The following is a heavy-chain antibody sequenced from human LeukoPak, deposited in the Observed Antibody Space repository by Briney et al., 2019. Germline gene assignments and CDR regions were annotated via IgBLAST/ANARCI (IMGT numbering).Heavy chain of an antibody. CDR2: ISGGGSST. J-gene: IGHJ5*02. D-gene: IGHD3-22*01. CDR3: AHTDSYYFDSGMVS. Sequence: GGSLRLSCTASGFRFSNYAMNWVRQAPGKGLEWVSVISGGGSSTNYADSVKGRFTISRENSKNTLYLQMNSLRAEDTAVYYCAHTDSYYFDSGMVSWGQGALVAVSS. V-gene: IGHV3-23*01. CDR1: GFRFSNYA.